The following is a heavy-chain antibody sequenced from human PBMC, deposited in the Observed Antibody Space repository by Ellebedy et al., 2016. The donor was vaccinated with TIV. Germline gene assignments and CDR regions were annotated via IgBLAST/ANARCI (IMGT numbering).Heavy chain of an antibody. CDR2: INSDGSST. J-gene: IGHJ4*02. Sequence: GESLKISXAASGFTFSDYYMSWIRQAPGKGLVWVSRINSDGSSTSYADSVKGRFTISRDNAKNTLYLQMNSLRAEDTAVYYCARVLSGSYSFDYWGQGTLVTVSS. V-gene: IGHV3-74*01. CDR3: ARVLSGSYSFDY. D-gene: IGHD1-26*01. CDR1: GFTFSDYY.